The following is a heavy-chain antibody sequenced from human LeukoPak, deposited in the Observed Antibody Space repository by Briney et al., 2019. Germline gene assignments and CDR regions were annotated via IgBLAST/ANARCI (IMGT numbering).Heavy chain of an antibody. J-gene: IGHJ4*02. Sequence: GGSLRLSCVASGLTFDDYGMSWVRQAPGKGLEWVSGINWNGGTTTYADSVKGRFTISRDNAKNSLYLQMNSLRVEDTAFYYCVRNSGANVYTYSFQYWGRGTLVTVSS. D-gene: IGHD1-26*01. CDR3: VRNSGANVYTYSFQY. V-gene: IGHV3-20*04. CDR1: GLTFDDYG. CDR2: INWNGGTT.